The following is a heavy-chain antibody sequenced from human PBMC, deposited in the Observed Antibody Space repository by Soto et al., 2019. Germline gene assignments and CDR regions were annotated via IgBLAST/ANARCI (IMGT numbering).Heavy chain of an antibody. D-gene: IGHD5-18*01. CDR1: GGTFSSYA. CDR2: IIPIFGTA. CDR3: AREYTAMVPDGMDV. J-gene: IGHJ6*02. V-gene: IGHV1-69*06. Sequence: SVKVSCKASGGTFSSYAISWVRQAPGQGLEWMGGIIPIFGTANYAQKFQGRVTITADKSTSTAYMELSSLRSEDTAVYYCAREYTAMVPDGMDVWGQGTTVTSP.